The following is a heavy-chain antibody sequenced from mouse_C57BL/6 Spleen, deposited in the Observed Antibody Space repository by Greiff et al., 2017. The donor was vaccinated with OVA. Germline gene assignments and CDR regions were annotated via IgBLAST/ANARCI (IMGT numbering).Heavy chain of an antibody. V-gene: IGHV14-4*01. CDR1: GFNIKDDY. J-gene: IGHJ3*01. D-gene: IGHD1-1*01. CDR3: TTGGVAGFAY. Sequence: EVKLMESGAELVRPGASVKLSCTASGFNIKDDYMHWVKQRPEQGLEWIGWIDPENGDTEYASKFQGKATITADTSSNTAYLQLSSLTSEDTAVYYCTTGGVAGFAYWGQGTLVTVSA. CDR2: IDPENGDT.